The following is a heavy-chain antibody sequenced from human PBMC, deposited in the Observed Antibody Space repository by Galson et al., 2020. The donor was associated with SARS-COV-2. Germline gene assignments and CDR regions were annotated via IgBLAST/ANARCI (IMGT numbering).Heavy chain of an antibody. CDR2: FEPEDGET. V-gene: IGHV1-24*01. Sequence: ASVKVSCKVYGDSLSELVMHWVRQIPGKGLEWMGGFEPEDGETIYARKFQGRLTMTEDTFTDTAYMELSSLTSEDTAIYYCAAPIILIENAPPYFAPWGQGTLVTVSS. CDR3: AAPIILIENAPPYFAP. D-gene: IGHD3-10*01. J-gene: IGHJ5*02. CDR1: GDSLSELV.